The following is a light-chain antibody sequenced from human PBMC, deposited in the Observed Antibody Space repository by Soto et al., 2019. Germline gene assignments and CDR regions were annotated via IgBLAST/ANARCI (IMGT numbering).Light chain of an antibody. V-gene: IGLV2-14*01. J-gene: IGLJ1*01. Sequence: QSALPHPASVFGSLGHSITISCTGTSTDFGGQNYVSWCQHDPGRAPKLILYEVSNRPSGVSNLFSRSKSGNTASLTISGLQAEDVADYYCSSYTDVVTLEVFGPGTKVTVL. CDR1: STDFGGQNY. CDR3: SSYTDVVTLEV. CDR2: EVS.